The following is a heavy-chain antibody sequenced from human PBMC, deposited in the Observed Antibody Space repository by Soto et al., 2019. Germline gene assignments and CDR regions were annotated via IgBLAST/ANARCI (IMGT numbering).Heavy chain of an antibody. CDR2: INAGNGNT. V-gene: IGHV1-3*01. CDR3: ARDFDTSVAVAGNFGY. J-gene: IGHJ4*02. D-gene: IGHD6-19*01. Sequence: VKVSCKASGYTFTSYAMHWVRQAPGQRLEWMGWINAGNGNTKYSQKFQGRVTITRDTSASTAYMELSSLRSEDTAVYYCARDFDTSVAVAGNFGYWGQGTLVTVSS. CDR1: GYTFTSYA.